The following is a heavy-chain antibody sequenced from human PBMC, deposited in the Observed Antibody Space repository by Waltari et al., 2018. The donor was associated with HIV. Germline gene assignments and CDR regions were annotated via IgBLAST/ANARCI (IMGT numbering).Heavy chain of an antibody. CDR1: GDSFSGYH. J-gene: IGHJ4*02. CDR3: ARAQLLNFYPYYFDS. Sequence: VQLQQWGTGLLKPSETLSLPCAVYGDSFSGYHWTWIRQFPGKGLEWSGEVNHIGKVTYRPSLERRLNISVDISKNQFSLKLHSVTAADTAVYYCARAQLLNFYPYYFDSWGQGTLVTVSS. CDR2: VNHIGKV. V-gene: IGHV4-34*02. D-gene: IGHD2-21*01.